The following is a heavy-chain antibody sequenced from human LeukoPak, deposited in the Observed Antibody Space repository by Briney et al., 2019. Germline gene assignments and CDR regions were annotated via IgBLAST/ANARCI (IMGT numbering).Heavy chain of an antibody. D-gene: IGHD6-19*01. CDR2: IYFSGTT. J-gene: IGHJ4*02. CDR3: ARGEQWLDFDY. CDR1: GGSISSYY. Sequence: PSETLSLTCTVSGGSISSYYWSWIRQPPGKGLEWIGYIYFSGTTNYNPSLKSRVTVLVDTSKNQFSLKLRSVTAADTAVYYCARGEQWLDFDYWGQGTLVTVSS. V-gene: IGHV4-59*01.